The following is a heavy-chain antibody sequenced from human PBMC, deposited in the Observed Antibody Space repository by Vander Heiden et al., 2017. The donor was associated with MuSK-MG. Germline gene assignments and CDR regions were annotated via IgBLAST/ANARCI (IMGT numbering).Heavy chain of an antibody. D-gene: IGHD5-12*01. Sequence: EVQLADSGGGLVKPGGSLRPSCAASGFTFTNAWMSWVRQPPGKGLEWLGRVKSTADGGAIQYAAPVKGRFTISREDSKDTLYLQMNSLKTEDTAVYFCATYDRSYSFMDVWCTGTTVTVSS. J-gene: IGHJ6*03. V-gene: IGHV3-15*01. CDR2: VKSTADGGAI. CDR3: ATYDRSYSFMDV. CDR1: GFTFTNAW.